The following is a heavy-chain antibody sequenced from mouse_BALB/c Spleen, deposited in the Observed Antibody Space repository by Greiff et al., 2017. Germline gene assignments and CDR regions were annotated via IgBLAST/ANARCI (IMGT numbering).Heavy chain of an antibody. CDR2: INSNGGST. J-gene: IGHJ4*01. D-gene: IGHD2-2*01. V-gene: IGHV5-6-2*01. Sequence: EVHLVESGGGLVKLGGSLKLSCAASGFTFSSYYMSWVRQTPEKRLELVAAINSNGGSTYYPDTVKGRFTISRDNAKNTLYLQMSSLKSEDTALYYCARYGYDEGDAMDYWGQGTSVTVSS. CDR1: GFTFSSYY. CDR3: ARYGYDEGDAMDY.